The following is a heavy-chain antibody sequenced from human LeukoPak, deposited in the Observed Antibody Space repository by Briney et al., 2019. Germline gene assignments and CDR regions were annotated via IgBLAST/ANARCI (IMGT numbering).Heavy chain of an antibody. Sequence: QSGGSLRLSCAASGFTFSSYAMSWVRQAPGKGLEWVSAISGSGGSTYYADSVKGRSTISRDNSKNTLYLQMNSLRAEDTAVYYCASVEMATIYYYYGMDVWGQGTTVTVSS. CDR1: GFTFSSYA. D-gene: IGHD5-12*01. CDR3: ASVEMATIYYYYGMDV. J-gene: IGHJ6*02. CDR2: ISGSGGST. V-gene: IGHV3-23*01.